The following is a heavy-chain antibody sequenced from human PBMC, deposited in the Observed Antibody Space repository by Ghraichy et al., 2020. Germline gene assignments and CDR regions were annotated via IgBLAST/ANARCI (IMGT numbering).Heavy chain of an antibody. CDR2: INDDGRTT. V-gene: IGHV3-74*01. CDR3: VREETYRSYDYFDY. J-gene: IGHJ4*02. CDR1: GFTFRSYW. Sequence: GESLNISCEASGFTFRSYWMHWVRQVPGKGLVWVSRINDDGRTTTYADSVKGRFTISRDNAKNTLYLQMNSLRAEDTAVYYCVREETYRSYDYFDYWGQGILVTVSS. D-gene: IGHD5-12*01.